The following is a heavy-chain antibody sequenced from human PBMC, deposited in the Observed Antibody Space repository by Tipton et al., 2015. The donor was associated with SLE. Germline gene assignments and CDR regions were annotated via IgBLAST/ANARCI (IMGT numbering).Heavy chain of an antibody. CDR1: GNTFSAYY. Sequence: QVQLVQSGAEVKKPGASVKVSCKTSGNTFSAYYMHWVRQAPGQGLEWMGWINPKSGGTKYAQKFQGRVTMTRDTSISTGYMELNRLTSDDTAVYFCARARYAGSTWYWGDAFDIWGQGTRVTVSS. CDR2: INPKSGGT. CDR3: ARARYAGSTWYWGDAFDI. J-gene: IGHJ3*02. D-gene: IGHD6-13*01. V-gene: IGHV1-2*02.